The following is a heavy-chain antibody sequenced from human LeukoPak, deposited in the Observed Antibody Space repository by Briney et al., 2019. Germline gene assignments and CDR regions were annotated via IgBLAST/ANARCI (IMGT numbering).Heavy chain of an antibody. V-gene: IGHV3-23*01. Sequence: GGSLRLSCTASGFTFSSYAMSWVRQAPGKGLEWVSAISGSGGSTYYADSVKGRFTISRDNSKNTLYLQMNSLRAEDTAVYYCVQGRITMVRGALGFDYWGQGTLVTVSS. D-gene: IGHD3-10*01. CDR2: ISGSGGST. CDR3: VQGRITMVRGALGFDY. J-gene: IGHJ4*02. CDR1: GFTFSSYA.